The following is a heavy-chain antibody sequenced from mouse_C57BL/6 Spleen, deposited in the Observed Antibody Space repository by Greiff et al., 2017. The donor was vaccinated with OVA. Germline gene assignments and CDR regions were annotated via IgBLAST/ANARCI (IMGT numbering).Heavy chain of an antibody. CDR1: GYTFTDYE. CDR2: IDPETGGT. J-gene: IGHJ3*01. D-gene: IGHD3-3*01. Sequence: QVQLQQSGAELVRPGASVTLSCKASGYTFTDYEMHWVKQTPVHGLEWIGAIDPETGGTAYNQKFKGKAILTADKSSSTAYMELRSLTSEDSAVYYCTRWGDVSFAYWGQGTLVTVSA. CDR3: TRWGDVSFAY. V-gene: IGHV1-15*01.